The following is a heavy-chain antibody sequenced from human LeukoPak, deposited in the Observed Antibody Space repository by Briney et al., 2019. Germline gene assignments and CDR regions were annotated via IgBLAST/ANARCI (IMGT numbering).Heavy chain of an antibody. D-gene: IGHD6-19*01. V-gene: IGHV4-59*01. Sequence: SETLSLTCTVSGGPISSYYWSWIRQPPGKGLEWIGYIYYSGSTNYNPSLKSRVTISVDTSKNQFPLKLSSVTAADTAVYYCARSYSSGWYAGVHDYWGQGTLVTVSS. CDR2: IYYSGST. J-gene: IGHJ4*02. CDR1: GGPISSYY. CDR3: ARSYSSGWYAGVHDY.